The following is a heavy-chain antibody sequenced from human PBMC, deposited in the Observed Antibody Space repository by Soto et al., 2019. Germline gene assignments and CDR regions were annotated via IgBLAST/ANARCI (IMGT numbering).Heavy chain of an antibody. CDR3: ARVVTYYYDSSGYQTYYYYYGMDV. Sequence: QVQLVQSGAEVKKPGASVKVSCKASGYTFTSYGISWVRQAPGQGLEWMGWISAYNGNTNYAQKLQGRVTMTTDTSTSTVYMELRSLRSDDTAVYYCARVVTYYYDSSGYQTYYYYYGMDVWGQGTTVTVSS. CDR1: GYTFTSYG. D-gene: IGHD3-22*01. V-gene: IGHV1-18*01. J-gene: IGHJ6*02. CDR2: ISAYNGNT.